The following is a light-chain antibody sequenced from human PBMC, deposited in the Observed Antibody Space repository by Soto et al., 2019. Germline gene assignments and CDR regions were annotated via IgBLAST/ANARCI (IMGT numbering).Light chain of an antibody. J-gene: IGLJ3*02. CDR3: SSYTTSSTHGV. Sequence: QSALTQPASVSGSPGQSITISCTGTSSDVGGYNYVSWYQQHPGKAPKLMIYEVSNRPSGVSNRFSGSKSGNTASLTFSGLQAEDEADYYCSSYTTSSTHGVFGGGTKLTVL. V-gene: IGLV2-14*01. CDR1: SSDVGGYNY. CDR2: EVS.